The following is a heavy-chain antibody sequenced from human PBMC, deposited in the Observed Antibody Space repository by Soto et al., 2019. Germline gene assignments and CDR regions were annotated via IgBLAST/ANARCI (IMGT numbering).Heavy chain of an antibody. J-gene: IGHJ6*02. CDR1: GFTFSSYE. CDR2: ISSSGSTI. D-gene: IGHD3-10*01. CDR3: ARDRELWFGFMDV. V-gene: IGHV3-48*03. Sequence: PGGSLRLSCAASGFTFSSYEMNWVRQAPGKGLEWASYISSSGSTIYYADSVKGRFTISRDNAKNSLYLQMNSLRAEDTAVYYCARDRELWFGFMDVWGQGTTVTV.